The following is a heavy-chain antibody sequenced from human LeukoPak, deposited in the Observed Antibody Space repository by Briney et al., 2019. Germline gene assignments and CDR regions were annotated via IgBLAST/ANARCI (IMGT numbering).Heavy chain of an antibody. CDR1: GYTFTSYG. Sequence: ASVKVSCKASGYTFTSYGISWVRQAPGQGLEWMGWISAYNGNTNYAQKLQGRVTMTTDTSTSTAYMELRSLRSDDTAVYYCARDLMATTSGYFDYWGQGTLVTVSS. CDR3: ARDLMATTSGYFDY. D-gene: IGHD5-24*01. V-gene: IGHV1-18*01. J-gene: IGHJ4*02. CDR2: ISAYNGNT.